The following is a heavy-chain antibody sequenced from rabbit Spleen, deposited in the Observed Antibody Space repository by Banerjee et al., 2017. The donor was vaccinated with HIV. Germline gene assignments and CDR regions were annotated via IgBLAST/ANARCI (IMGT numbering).Heavy chain of an antibody. Sequence: QEQLEESGGDLVKPEGSLTLTCTASGFSFSSSYWTCWVRQAPGKGLEWISCIAGSSSGFTYSATWAKGRFTCSKTSSTTVTLQMTSLTVADTATYFCARDTGSSFSSYGMDLWGPGTLVTV. V-gene: IGHV1S45*01. CDR3: ARDTGSSFSSYGMDL. D-gene: IGHD8-1*01. CDR1: GFSFSSSYW. J-gene: IGHJ6*01. CDR2: IAGSSSGFT.